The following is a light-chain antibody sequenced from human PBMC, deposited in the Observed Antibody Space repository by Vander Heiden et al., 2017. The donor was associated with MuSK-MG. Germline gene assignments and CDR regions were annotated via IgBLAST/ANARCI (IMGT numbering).Light chain of an antibody. CDR1: QSVTSNY. Sequence: EIVLTQSPGTLSLSPGERATLSRRASQSVTSNYLAWYQQKPGQTPRLLIYGASRRATGIPDRFSGGGSGTDFTLTISRLEPDDSAVYYCQQYPAAPPMYIFGQGTKLEIK. CDR3: QQYPAAPPMYI. V-gene: IGKV3-20*01. CDR2: GAS. J-gene: IGKJ2*01.